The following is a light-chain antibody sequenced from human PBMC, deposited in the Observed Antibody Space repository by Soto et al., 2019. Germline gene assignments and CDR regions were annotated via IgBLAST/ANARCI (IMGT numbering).Light chain of an antibody. CDR2: DAS. V-gene: IGKV1-33*01. J-gene: IGKJ1*01. CDR3: QQLNGSPWT. CDR1: QDISNF. Sequence: DIQMTQSPSSLSASVGDSVAITCRASQDISNFLNWYQQTPGKAPKLLTYDASDLETVVPSRFSGSRSGTEYTLTIGSRQPEDFATYYCQQLNGSPWTFGQGTKVDI.